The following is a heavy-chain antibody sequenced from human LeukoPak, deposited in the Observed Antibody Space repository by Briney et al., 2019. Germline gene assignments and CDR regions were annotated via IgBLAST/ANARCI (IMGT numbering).Heavy chain of an antibody. CDR3: ARAGYGDSDFDY. CDR1: GYSISTSYY. CDR2: IYHSGNT. J-gene: IGHJ4*02. Sequence: SETLSLTCTVSGYSISTSYYWGWIRQPPGKGLEWIGSIYHSGNTYYDPSLKSRVTISVDTSKNQFSLKLNSVAAADTAVYYCARAGYGDSDFDYWGQGTLVTVSS. D-gene: IGHD4-17*01. V-gene: IGHV4-38-2*02.